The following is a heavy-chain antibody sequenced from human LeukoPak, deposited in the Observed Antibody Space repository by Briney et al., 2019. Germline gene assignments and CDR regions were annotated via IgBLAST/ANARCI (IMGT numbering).Heavy chain of an antibody. CDR2: ISYDGSNK. CDR3: AKERQQLVLGYYFDY. D-gene: IGHD6-13*01. Sequence: GGSLRLSCAASGFTFSSYGMHWVRQAPGKGREWVAVISYDGSNKYYADSVKGRFTISRDNSKNTLYLQMNSLRAEDTAVYYCAKERQQLVLGYYFDYWGQGTLVTVSS. J-gene: IGHJ4*02. V-gene: IGHV3-30*18. CDR1: GFTFSSYG.